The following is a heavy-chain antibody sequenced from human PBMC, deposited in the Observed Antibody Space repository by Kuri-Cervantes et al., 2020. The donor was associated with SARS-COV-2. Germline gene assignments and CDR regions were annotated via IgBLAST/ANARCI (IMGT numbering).Heavy chain of an antibody. J-gene: IGHJ6*03. CDR2: ISYSGST. CDR3: AGRAYCDSRIHYYYYYYIDV. D-gene: IGHD4-17*01. CDR1: GGPISRYY. Sequence: SETLSLTCIVSGGPISRYYWSWIRQAPGKGLEWIGYISYSGSTNYDPSLKSRVTISVDTSKNQSPLKLSFVPATDTAVYYRAGRAYCDSRIHYYYYYYIDVWGKGTTVTVSS. V-gene: IGHV4-59*01.